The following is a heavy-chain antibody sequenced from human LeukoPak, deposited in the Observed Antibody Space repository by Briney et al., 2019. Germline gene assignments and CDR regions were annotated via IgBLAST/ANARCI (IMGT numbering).Heavy chain of an antibody. V-gene: IGHV3-11*04. CDR2: ISSSGSTI. J-gene: IGHJ4*02. CDR1: GFTFSDYY. CDR3: ASEIIFGSFDY. Sequence: GGSLRLSCAASGFTFSDYYMSWIRQAPGKGLEWVSYISSSGSTIYYADSVKGRFTISRDNAKNSLYLQMNSLRAEDTAVYYCASEIIFGSFDYWGQGTLVTVSS. D-gene: IGHD3-3*01.